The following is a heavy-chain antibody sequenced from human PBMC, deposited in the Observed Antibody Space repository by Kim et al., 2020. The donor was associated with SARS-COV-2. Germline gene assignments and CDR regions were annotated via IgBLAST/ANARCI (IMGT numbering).Heavy chain of an antibody. D-gene: IGHD5-18*01. CDR3: AKADTSDYYGMDV. J-gene: IGHJ6*02. CDR2: ISCNSGSI. CDR1: GFTFDDYA. Sequence: GGSLRLSCAASGFTFDDYAMHWVRQAPGKGLEWVSVISCNSGSIDYADSVKGRFTISRDNANNSLYLQMNSLRAEDTALYYCAKADTSDYYGMDVWGQGTTVTVSS. V-gene: IGHV3-9*01.